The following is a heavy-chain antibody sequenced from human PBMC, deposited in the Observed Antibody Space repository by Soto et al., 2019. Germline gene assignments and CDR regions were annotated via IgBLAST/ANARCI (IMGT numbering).Heavy chain of an antibody. CDR2: ISTYSGDT. D-gene: IGHD5-12*01. J-gene: IGHJ5*02. CDR3: SRHHGPTTSENWCDP. Sequence: QVHLVQSGVEVKTPGASVKLSCQASGYTFFTYDISWVRQAPGQGLEWMGWISTYSGDTKYAQKFQGRVTMTTDTSTTTAYLELRSLSSDDTAVYYCSRHHGPTTSENWCDPWGQGTLVTVSS. CDR1: GYTFFTYD. V-gene: IGHV1-18*01.